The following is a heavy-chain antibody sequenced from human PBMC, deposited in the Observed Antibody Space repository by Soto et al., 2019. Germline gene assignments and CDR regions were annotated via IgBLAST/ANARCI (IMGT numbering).Heavy chain of an antibody. Sequence: ASVKVSCKASAYTFTSDDINWVRQAPGQGLEWMGWIDPNSGDTIYAQKFQGRVTMTEDTSTDTAYMELSSLRSEDTAVYYCATAEYDFWSAYEGPFDYWGQGTLVTVSS. CDR2: IDPNSGDT. D-gene: IGHD3-3*01. V-gene: IGHV1-8*01. CDR3: ATAEYDFWSAYEGPFDY. CDR1: AYTFTSDD. J-gene: IGHJ4*02.